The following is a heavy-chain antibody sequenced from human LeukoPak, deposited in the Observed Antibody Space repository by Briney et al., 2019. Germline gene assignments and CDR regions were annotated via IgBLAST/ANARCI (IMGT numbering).Heavy chain of an antibody. J-gene: IGHJ3*02. V-gene: IGHV4-34*01. CDR1: GGSFGGYY. Sequence: SETLSLTCAVYGGSFGGYYWSWIRQPPGKGLEWLGEINHSGSTNYNPSLKSRVTIAVDTSKNQFSLKLSSVTAADTAVYYCARVGPSVVVPAASDAFDIWGQGTMVTVSS. D-gene: IGHD2-2*01. CDR3: ARVGPSVVVPAASDAFDI. CDR2: INHSGST.